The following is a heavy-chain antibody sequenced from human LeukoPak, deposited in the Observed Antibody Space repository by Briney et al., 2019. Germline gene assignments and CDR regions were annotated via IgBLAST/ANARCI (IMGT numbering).Heavy chain of an antibody. J-gene: IGHJ5*02. Sequence: GGSLRLSCAASGFTFNKSALSWVRQAPGKGLEWVSAISINGDGTYYADSVRGRFTISRDNSKNTLYLQMNSLKTEDTAVYYCAKDLLFPRFGSESWGQGTLVTLSS. V-gene: IGHV3-23*01. CDR3: AKDLLFPRFGSES. D-gene: IGHD3-10*01. CDR1: GFTFNKSA. CDR2: ISINGDGT.